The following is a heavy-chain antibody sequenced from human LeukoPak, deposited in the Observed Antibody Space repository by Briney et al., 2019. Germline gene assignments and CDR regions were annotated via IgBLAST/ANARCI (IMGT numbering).Heavy chain of an antibody. CDR3: ARVFYDSTFDY. Sequence: PSETLSLTCAVSGGSISSGGYSWSWIRQPPGKGLEWIGYICHSGSTYYNPSLKSRVTISVDRSKNQFSLKLSSVTAANTAVYYCARVFYDSTFDYWGQGTLVTVSS. D-gene: IGHD5/OR15-5a*01. J-gene: IGHJ4*02. CDR1: GGSISSGGYS. V-gene: IGHV4-30-2*01. CDR2: ICHSGST.